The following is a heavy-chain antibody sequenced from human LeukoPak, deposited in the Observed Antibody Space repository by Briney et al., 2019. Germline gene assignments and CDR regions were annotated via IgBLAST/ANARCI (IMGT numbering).Heavy chain of an antibody. CDR2: IHNSGTS. Sequence: PSETLSLTCTVSDDSISDYYRGWIRQPPGKGLGYIHNSGTSTYNLSLKSRVTISVDTSKNQVSLKMTSVTAADTAVYYCARGEYQVIMFDPWGQGTPVTVSS. CDR3: ARGEYQVIMFDP. CDR1: DDSISDYY. D-gene: IGHD2/OR15-2a*01. J-gene: IGHJ5*02. V-gene: IGHV4-59*01.